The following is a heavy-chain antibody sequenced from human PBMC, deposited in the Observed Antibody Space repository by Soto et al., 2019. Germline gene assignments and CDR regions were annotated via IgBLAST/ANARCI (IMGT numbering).Heavy chain of an antibody. CDR1: GYTFTSYG. CDR3: AGGNFRY. V-gene: IGHV1-18*04. Sequence: GASVKVSCKASGYTFTSYGISWVRQAPGQGLEWMGWISAYNGNTNYAQKLQGRVTMTRNTSNTTAYMELTSLTSDDTGVYYCAGGNFRYWGQGTLVTVSS. J-gene: IGHJ4*02. CDR2: ISAYNGNT.